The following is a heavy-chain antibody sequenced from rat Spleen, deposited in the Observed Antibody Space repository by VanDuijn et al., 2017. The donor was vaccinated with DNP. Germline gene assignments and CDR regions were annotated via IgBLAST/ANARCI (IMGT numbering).Heavy chain of an antibody. J-gene: IGHJ2*01. D-gene: IGHD1-12*02. CDR1: GYTFTNYY. CDR2: INTGSGGT. V-gene: IGHV1-43*01. CDR3: ARWGYYDGSYYFDS. Sequence: QIQLQQSGTELTKPGSSVKISCKASGYTFTNYYIGWIKQTTGQGLEYVGYINTGSGGTNYNEKFKGKATLTVDKSSSTAFMQLSSLTPDDSAVYYCARWGYYDGSYYFDSWGQGVMVTVSS.